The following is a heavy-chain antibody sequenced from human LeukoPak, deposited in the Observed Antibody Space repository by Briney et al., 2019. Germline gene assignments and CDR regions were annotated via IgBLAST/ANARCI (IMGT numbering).Heavy chain of an antibody. CDR3: KSGGAAPGSFDY. V-gene: IGHV3-7*01. Sequence: GGSLRLSCAASGFTFSRYWMSWMRQAPGKGLEWVANIKYDGYEEYYVDSVKGRFTISRGNTKNSLYLQLNSLRVDDTAVYYCKSGGAAPGSFDYWGQGTLVTVSP. CDR2: IKYDGYEE. CDR1: GFTFSRYW. D-gene: IGHD1-1*01. J-gene: IGHJ4*02.